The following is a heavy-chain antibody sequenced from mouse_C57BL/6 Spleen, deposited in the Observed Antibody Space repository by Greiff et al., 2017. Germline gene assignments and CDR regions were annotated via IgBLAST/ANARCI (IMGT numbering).Heavy chain of an antibody. J-gene: IGHJ2*01. CDR3: TRKGNWDDDY. D-gene: IGHD4-1*01. CDR2: IRNKANNHAT. Sequence: EVQGVESGGGLVQPGGSMKLSCAASGFTFSDAWMDWVRQSPEKGLEWVAEIRNKANNHATYYAESVKGRFTISRDDSKSSVYLQMNSLRAEDTGIYYCTRKGNWDDDYWGQGTTLTVSS. CDR1: GFTFSDAW. V-gene: IGHV6-6*01.